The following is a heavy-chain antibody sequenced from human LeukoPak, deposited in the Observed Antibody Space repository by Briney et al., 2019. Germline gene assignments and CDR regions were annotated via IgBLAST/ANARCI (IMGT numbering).Heavy chain of an antibody. CDR2: ISPSGGST. CDR1: GYTFTSYY. J-gene: IGHJ4*02. CDR3: ARTYDSGGYYDY. D-gene: IGHD3-22*01. Sequence: ASVKVSCKASGYTFTSYYMHWVRQAPGQGLERMGIISPSGGSTSYAQKFQGRVTMTRDTSTSTVYMELSSLRSEDTAVYYCARTYDSGGYYDYWGQGTLVTVSS. V-gene: IGHV1-46*01.